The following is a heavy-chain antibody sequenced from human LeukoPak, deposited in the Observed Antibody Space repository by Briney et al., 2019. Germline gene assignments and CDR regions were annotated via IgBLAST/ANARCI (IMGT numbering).Heavy chain of an antibody. CDR3: ASHTIVEMATIWSSANWFDP. CDR2: IYYSVST. D-gene: IGHD5-24*01. CDR1: GGSISSSSYY. J-gene: IGHJ5*02. Sequence: SETLSLTCTVSGGSISSSSYYWGWIRQPPGKGLEWIGSIYYSVSTYYNPSLKSRVTISVDTSKNQFSLKLSSVTAAVTAVYYCASHTIVEMATIWSSANWFDPWGQGTLVTVSS. V-gene: IGHV4-39*01.